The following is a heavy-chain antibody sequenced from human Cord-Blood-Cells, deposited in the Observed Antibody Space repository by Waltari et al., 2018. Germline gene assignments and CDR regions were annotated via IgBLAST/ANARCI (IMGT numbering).Heavy chain of an antibody. V-gene: IGHV4-34*01. CDR2: INHSGST. CDR1: GGSFSGYY. Sequence: QVQLQQWGAGLLKPSETLSLTCAVYGGSFSGYYWSWIGQPPGKGLEWVGEINHSGSTNYNPSRKSRVTISVDTSKNQFSLKLSSVTAADTAVYYCAREGSYGSGSYFDYWGQGTLVTVSS. J-gene: IGHJ4*02. CDR3: AREGSYGSGSYFDY. D-gene: IGHD3-10*01.